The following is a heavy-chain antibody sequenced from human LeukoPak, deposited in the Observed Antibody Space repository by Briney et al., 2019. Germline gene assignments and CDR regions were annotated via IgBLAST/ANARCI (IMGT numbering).Heavy chain of an antibody. D-gene: IGHD3-22*01. CDR3: ASNYYDSSGYSIDY. CDR1: GFTFSSYG. CDR2: IWYDGSNK. J-gene: IGHJ4*02. V-gene: IGHV3-33*01. Sequence: GGSLRLSCAASGFTFSSYGMHWVRQAPGKGLEWVAVIWYDGSNKYYADSVKGRFTISRDNSENTLYLQMNSLRAKDTAVYYCASNYYDSSGYSIDYWGQGTLVTVSS.